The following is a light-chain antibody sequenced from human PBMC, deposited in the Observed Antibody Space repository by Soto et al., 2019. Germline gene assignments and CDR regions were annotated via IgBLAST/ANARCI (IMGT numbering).Light chain of an antibody. V-gene: IGKV3-15*01. Sequence: EIVMTQSPATLSVSPGETATLSCRASQGVRNSLAWYQQKPGQAPRLLIYEVSTRATDIPARFSGSGSGTECTLTISSLQSEDFAVYYCQQYHNWPPLTFGGGTRVEIK. CDR2: EVS. CDR1: QGVRNS. CDR3: QQYHNWPPLT. J-gene: IGKJ4*01.